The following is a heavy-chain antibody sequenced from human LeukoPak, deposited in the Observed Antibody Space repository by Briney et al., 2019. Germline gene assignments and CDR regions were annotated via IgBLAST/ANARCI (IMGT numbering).Heavy chain of an antibody. D-gene: IGHD6-13*01. CDR2: IYSSGST. CDR1: GGSISSGSYY. Sequence: SETLSLTCTVSGGSISSGSYYWSWIRQPAGKGLEWIGYIYSSGSTNYNPSLKSRVTISVDTSKNQFSLKLSSVTAADTAVYYCARGAAATYWGQGTLVTVSS. J-gene: IGHJ4*02. V-gene: IGHV4-61*10. CDR3: ARGAAATY.